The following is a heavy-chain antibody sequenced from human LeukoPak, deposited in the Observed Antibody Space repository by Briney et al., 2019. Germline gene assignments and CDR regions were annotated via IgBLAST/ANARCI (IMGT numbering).Heavy chain of an antibody. CDR3: AKDSSQWIQWVPFDY. V-gene: IGHV3-23*01. Sequence: LTGGSLRLSCAASGFTFSSDSMNWVRQAPGNGLEWVSAISGSGGSTYYADSVKGRFTISRDNSKNTLYLQMNSLRAEDTAVYYCAKDSSQWIQWVPFDYWGQGTLVTVSS. CDR2: ISGSGGST. CDR1: GFTFSSDS. D-gene: IGHD5-12*01. J-gene: IGHJ4*02.